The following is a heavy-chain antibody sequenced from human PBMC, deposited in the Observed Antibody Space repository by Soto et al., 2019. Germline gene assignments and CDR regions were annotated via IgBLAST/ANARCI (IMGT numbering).Heavy chain of an antibody. D-gene: IGHD4-17*01. V-gene: IGHV1-18*01. CDR1: GYTFTSYG. J-gene: IGHJ3*02. CDR2: ISAYNGNT. Sequence: ASVKVSCKASGYTFTSYGIIWVRQAPGQGLEWMGWISAYNGNTNYAQKLQGRVTMTTDTSTSTAYMELRSLRSDDTAVYYCARNLGYGDYFAFDIWGQGTMVTVSS. CDR3: ARNLGYGDYFAFDI.